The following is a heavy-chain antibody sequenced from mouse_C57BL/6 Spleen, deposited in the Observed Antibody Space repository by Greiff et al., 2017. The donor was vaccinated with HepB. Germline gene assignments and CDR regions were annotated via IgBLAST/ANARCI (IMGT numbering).Heavy chain of an antibody. CDR3: ARTYYYGSSLYYAMDY. V-gene: IGHV1-82*01. D-gene: IGHD1-1*01. CDR2: IYPGDGDT. Sequence: VKLMESGPELVKPGASVKISCKASGYAFSSSWMNWVKQRPGKGLEWIGRIYPGDGDTNYNGKFKGKATLTADKSSSTAYMQLSSLTSEDSAVYFCARTYYYGSSLYYAMDYWGQGTSVTVSS. CDR1: GYAFSSSW. J-gene: IGHJ4*01.